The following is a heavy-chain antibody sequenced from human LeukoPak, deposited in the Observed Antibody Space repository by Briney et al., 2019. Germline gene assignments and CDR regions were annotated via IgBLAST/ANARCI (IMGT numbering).Heavy chain of an antibody. CDR3: ARAGYSYGTGYYFDY. D-gene: IGHD5-18*01. CDR2: IYYTEAT. Sequence: SETLTLTCTVCGGSISRYYWSWIRLPPGKGREWIGYIYYTEATYYNPSLKSRVTISLDTSKNQFSLKLSSVTAADAAVYYCARAGYSYGTGYYFDYWGQGALVTVSS. J-gene: IGHJ4*02. V-gene: IGHV4-59*01. CDR1: GGSISRYY.